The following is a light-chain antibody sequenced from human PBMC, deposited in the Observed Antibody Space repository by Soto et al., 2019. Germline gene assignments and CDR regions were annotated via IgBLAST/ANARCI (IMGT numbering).Light chain of an antibody. V-gene: IGLV2-11*01. Sequence: QSALTQPRSVSGSPGQSVTISCTGTSSDVGRYNYVSWYQQHPGKAPKLIIYDVTKRPSGVPDRFSGSKSGNTASLTISGLQAEDEVDYYCCSYAGGYIFVFGTGTKVTV. J-gene: IGLJ1*01. CDR2: DVT. CDR3: CSYAGGYIFV. CDR1: SSDVGRYNY.